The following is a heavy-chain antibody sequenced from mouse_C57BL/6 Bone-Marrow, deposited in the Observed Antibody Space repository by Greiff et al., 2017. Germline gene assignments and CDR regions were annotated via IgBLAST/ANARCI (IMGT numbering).Heavy chain of an antibody. CDR2: ISSGGGYT. J-gene: IGHJ1*03. CDR3: ARQGYYYGTAWYFDV. CDR1: GFTFSSYG. D-gene: IGHD1-1*01. V-gene: IGHV5-6*01. Sequence: EVKLQESGGDLMKPGGSLKLSCAASGFTFSSYGMSWVRQTPDNRLEWVATISSGGGYTYYPDSVKGRFTISRDNAKNTLYMQVSSLKTEDTAMYYCARQGYYYGTAWYFDVWGTGTTVTVSS.